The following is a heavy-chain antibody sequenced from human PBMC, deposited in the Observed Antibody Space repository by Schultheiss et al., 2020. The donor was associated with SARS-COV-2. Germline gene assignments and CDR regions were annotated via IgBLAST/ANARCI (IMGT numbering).Heavy chain of an antibody. CDR2: IRYDGNNK. V-gene: IGHV3-30*02. D-gene: IGHD5-12*01. CDR1: GFTFSSYG. Sequence: GGSLRLSCAASGFTFSSYGMHWVRQAPGKGLEWVAFIRYDGNNKYYADSMKGRFTISRDNSKNTLYLQMNSLRAEDTALYYCAKDMGGVGIVATIGADYWGQGTLVTVSS. CDR3: AKDMGGVGIVATIGADY. J-gene: IGHJ4*02.